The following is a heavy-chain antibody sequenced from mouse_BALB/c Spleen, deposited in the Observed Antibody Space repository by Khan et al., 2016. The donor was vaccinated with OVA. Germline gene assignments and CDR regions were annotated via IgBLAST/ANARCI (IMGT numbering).Heavy chain of an antibody. CDR2: ISYSGGT. CDR1: GYSITSDYA. CDR3: ARWFAY. J-gene: IGHJ3*01. V-gene: IGHV3-2*02. Sequence: EVELVESGPGLVKPSQSLSLTCTVTGYSITSDYAWYWIRQFPGNKLEWMGYISYSGGTSYLPSLKSRISITRDTSKNQFFLQLNSVTTEDSATYYCARWFAYWGQGTLVTVS.